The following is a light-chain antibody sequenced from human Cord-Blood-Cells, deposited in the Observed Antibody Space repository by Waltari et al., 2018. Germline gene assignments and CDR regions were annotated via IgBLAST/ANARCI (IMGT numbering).Light chain of an antibody. Sequence: QSALTQPASVSGSPGQSITISCTGTTSDVGGFNYVYRYQQHPGKAPKLMIYDVSNRPSGVSNRLSGSKSGNTASLTISGLQAEDEADYYCSSYTSSSTVVFGGGTKLTVL. CDR1: TSDVGGFNY. V-gene: IGLV2-14*01. CDR3: SSYTSSSTVV. CDR2: DVS. J-gene: IGLJ2*01.